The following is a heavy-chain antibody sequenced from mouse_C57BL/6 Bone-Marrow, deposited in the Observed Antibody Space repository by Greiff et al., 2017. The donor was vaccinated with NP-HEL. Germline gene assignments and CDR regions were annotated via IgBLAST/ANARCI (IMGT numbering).Heavy chain of an antibody. V-gene: IGHV2-2*01. J-gene: IGHJ3*01. CDR2: IWSGGST. CDR1: GFSLTSYG. CDR3: ARDYDYDGFAY. Sequence: QVHVKQSGPGLVQPSQSLSITCTVSGFSLTSYGVHWVRQSPGKGLEWLGVIWSGGSTDYNAAFISRLSISKDNSKSQVFFKMNSLQADDTAIYYCARDYDYDGFAYWGQGTLVTVSA. D-gene: IGHD2-4*01.